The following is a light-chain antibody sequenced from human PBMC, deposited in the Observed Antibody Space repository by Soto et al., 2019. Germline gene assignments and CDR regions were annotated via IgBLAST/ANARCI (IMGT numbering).Light chain of an antibody. CDR2: AAS. CDR3: QQYNSYS. Sequence: AIQLTQSPSSLSASVGDRVTITCRASQAIRTALGWYQQKPGKAPKLLIYAASTLQGGVPPRFSGSGSGTEFTLTISSLQPDDFATYYCQQYNSYSFGQGTKVDIK. J-gene: IGKJ1*01. V-gene: IGKV1-6*01. CDR1: QAIRTA.